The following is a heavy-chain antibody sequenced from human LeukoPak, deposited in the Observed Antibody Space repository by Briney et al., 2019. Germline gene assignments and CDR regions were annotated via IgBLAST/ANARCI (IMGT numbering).Heavy chain of an antibody. J-gene: IGHJ6*03. CDR1: GGSISSYY. CDR2: IYYSGST. D-gene: IGHD3-10*01. V-gene: IGHV4-59*01. CDR3: ARHYGSGSYYALYYYYMDV. Sequence: SETLSLTCTVSGGSISSYYWSWIRQPPGKGLEWIGYIYYSGSTSYNPSLKSRVTISVDTSKNQFSLKLSSVTAADTAVYYCARHYGSGSYYALYYYYMDVWGKGTTVTVSS.